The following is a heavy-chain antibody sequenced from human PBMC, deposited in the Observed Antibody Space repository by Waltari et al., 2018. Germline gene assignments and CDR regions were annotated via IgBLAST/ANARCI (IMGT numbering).Heavy chain of an antibody. V-gene: IGHV3-15*01. CDR1: GFSFSNAW. CDR2: VKSKSNGGTM. CDR3: TMDLPGGNSDFFDF. J-gene: IGHJ4*02. Sequence: EVQLVESGGGLVQPGGSLRLSCEASGFSFSNAWMNWVRQAPGMGLEWVGRVKSKSNGGTMDYAAPVKGRFSISRDDSKDTLYPQMNSLNTEDTAVYYCTMDLPGGNSDFFDFWGQGTLVTVSS. D-gene: IGHD2-21*02.